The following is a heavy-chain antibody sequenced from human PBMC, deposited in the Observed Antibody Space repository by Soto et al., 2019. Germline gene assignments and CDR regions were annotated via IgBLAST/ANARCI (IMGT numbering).Heavy chain of an antibody. CDR3: ARVRRGSGSYYMGYYYYGMDV. CDR1: GGSISSSNW. J-gene: IGHJ6*02. V-gene: IGHV4-4*02. CDR2: IYHSGST. Sequence: ASETLSLTCAVSGGSISSSNWWSWVRQPPGKGLEWIGEIYHSGSTNYNPSLKSRVTISVDKSKNQFSLKLSSVTAADTAVYYCARVRRGSGSYYMGYYYYGMDVWGQGTTVTVSS. D-gene: IGHD3-10*01.